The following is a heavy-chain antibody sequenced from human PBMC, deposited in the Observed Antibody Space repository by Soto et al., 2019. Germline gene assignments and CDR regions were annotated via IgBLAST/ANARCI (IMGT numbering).Heavy chain of an antibody. CDR3: ARGHSSRGYYFDY. V-gene: IGHV3-33*01. CDR2: IWYDGSNK. J-gene: IGHJ4*02. Sequence: GGSLRLSCAASGFTFSSYGMHWVRQAPGKGLEWVAVIWYDGSNKYYADSVKGRFTISRDNSKNTLYLQMNSLRAEDTAVYYCARGHSSRGYYFDYWGQGTLVTVSS. D-gene: IGHD6-19*01. CDR1: GFTFSSYG.